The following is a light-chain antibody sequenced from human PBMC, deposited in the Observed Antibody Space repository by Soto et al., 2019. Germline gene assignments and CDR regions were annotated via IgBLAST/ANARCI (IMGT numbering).Light chain of an antibody. V-gene: IGKV3-20*01. J-gene: IGKJ3*01. CDR3: QQSGTSPFT. Sequence: EIVLTQSPGTLSLSPGERAALSCRASQSVSGTYIAWYQQKPGQAPRLLIHGASSRATGIPDRFSGSGSETDFTLTISRLEPEDFAVYYCQQSGTSPFTFGPGTKVDIK. CDR2: GAS. CDR1: QSVSGTY.